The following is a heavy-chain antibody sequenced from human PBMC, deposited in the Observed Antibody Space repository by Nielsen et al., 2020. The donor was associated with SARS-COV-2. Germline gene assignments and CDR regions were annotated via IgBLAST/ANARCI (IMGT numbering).Heavy chain of an antibody. CDR3: ARTLLSSGWYYFDY. V-gene: IGHV4-39*01. CDR1: GGPISSSRYY. Sequence: SETLSPTCTLPGGPISSSRYYWGWIRQPPGKGLEWIGSIYYSGSTYYNPSLKSRVTISVDTSKNQFSLKLSSVTAADTAVYYCARTLLSSGWYYFDYWGQGTLVTVSS. CDR2: IYYSGST. J-gene: IGHJ4*02. D-gene: IGHD6-19*01.